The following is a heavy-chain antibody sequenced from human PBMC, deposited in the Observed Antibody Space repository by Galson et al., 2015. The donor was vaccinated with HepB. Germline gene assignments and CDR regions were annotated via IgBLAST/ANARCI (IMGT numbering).Heavy chain of an antibody. CDR3: ARGEGPAGYYYYGMDV. Sequence: SVKVSCKASGGTFSSYAISWVRQAPGQGLEWMGGIIPIFGTANYAQKFQGRVTITADESTSTAYMELSSLRSEDTAVYYCARGEGPAGYYYYGMDVWGQGTTVTVSS. V-gene: IGHV1-69*13. CDR2: IIPIFGTA. J-gene: IGHJ6*02. CDR1: GGTFSSYA.